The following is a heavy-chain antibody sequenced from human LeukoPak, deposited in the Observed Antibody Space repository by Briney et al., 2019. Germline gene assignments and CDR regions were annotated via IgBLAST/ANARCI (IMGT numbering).Heavy chain of an antibody. CDR2: ISGSGGST. V-gene: IGHV3-64*04. D-gene: IGHD2-21*01. CDR3: AREESDGYIDY. Sequence: GGSLRLSCAASGFTFSSYAMHWVRQAPGKGLEYVSAISGSGGSTYYADSVKGRFTISRDNSKNTLYLQMNSLRAEDTAVYYCAREESDGYIDYWGQGTLVTVSS. CDR1: GFTFSSYA. J-gene: IGHJ4*02.